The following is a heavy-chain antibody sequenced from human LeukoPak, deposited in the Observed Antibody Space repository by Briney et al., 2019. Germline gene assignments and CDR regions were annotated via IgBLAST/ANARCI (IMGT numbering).Heavy chain of an antibody. CDR3: ARGRRDGYNSLSAWFDP. CDR2: IYYSGST. V-gene: IGHV4-39*07. D-gene: IGHD5-24*01. Sequence: NPSETLSLTCTVSGGSISSSSYYWGWIRQPPGKGLEWIGSIYYSGSTYYNPSLKSRVTISVDTSKNQFSLKLSSVTAADTAVYYCARGRRDGYNSLSAWFDPWGQGTLVTASS. CDR1: GGSISSSSYY. J-gene: IGHJ5*02.